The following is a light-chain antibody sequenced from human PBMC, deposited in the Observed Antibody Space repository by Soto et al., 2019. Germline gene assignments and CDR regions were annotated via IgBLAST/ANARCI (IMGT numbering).Light chain of an antibody. CDR3: QQRSTWPPCT. CDR2: DAT. Sequence: EIEWTQSPGTLPFPQGERATLPCRPSRGVGKPLAWYQQKLGQAPGLLIYDATNRPTGIPARFSGSGSGADFTLTISSVEPEDFAVYYCQQRSTWPPCTFGQGTRLEIK. V-gene: IGKV3-11*01. CDR1: RGVGKP. J-gene: IGKJ2*02.